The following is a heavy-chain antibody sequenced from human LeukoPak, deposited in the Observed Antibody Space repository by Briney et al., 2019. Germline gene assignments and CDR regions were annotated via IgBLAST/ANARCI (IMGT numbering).Heavy chain of an antibody. Sequence: ASVKVSCKASGYTFTSYDINWVRQATGQGLEWMGWVNPNSGNTGYAQKFQGRLTMTRNTSISTAYMELSSLRSEDTAVYYCARGGGYSGYDSLTTGYYFDYWGQGTLVTVSS. CDR3: ARGGGYSGYDSLTTGYYFDY. J-gene: IGHJ4*02. V-gene: IGHV1-8*01. CDR1: GYTFTSYD. CDR2: VNPNSGNT. D-gene: IGHD5-12*01.